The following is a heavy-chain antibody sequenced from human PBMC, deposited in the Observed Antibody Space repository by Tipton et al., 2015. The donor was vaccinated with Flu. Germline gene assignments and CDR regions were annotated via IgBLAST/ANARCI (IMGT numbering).Heavy chain of an antibody. Sequence: SLRLSCAASGFALSDSWMSWVRQAPGKGLEWVAHINHDGSERYYVDSVKGRFTISRDNGQNSLYLQMNSLRADDTAMYYCARTIALNSWGRGSLVTVSS. D-gene: IGHD3-9*01. CDR3: ARTIALNS. CDR2: INHDGSER. V-gene: IGHV3-7*01. CDR1: GFALSDSW. J-gene: IGHJ4*02.